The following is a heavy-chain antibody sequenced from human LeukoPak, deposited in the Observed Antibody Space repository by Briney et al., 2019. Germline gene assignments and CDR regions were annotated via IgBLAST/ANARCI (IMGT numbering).Heavy chain of an antibody. Sequence: PGGSLRLSCAASGFTFSSYAMSWVRQAPGKGLEWVSAISGSGGSTYYADSVKGRFTISRDNSKNTLYLQMNSLRAEDTAVYYCAKELVADEVGAEPSGAFDIWGQGTMVTVSS. CDR2: ISGSGGST. D-gene: IGHD1-26*01. CDR1: GFTFSSYA. V-gene: IGHV3-23*01. J-gene: IGHJ3*02. CDR3: AKELVADEVGAEPSGAFDI.